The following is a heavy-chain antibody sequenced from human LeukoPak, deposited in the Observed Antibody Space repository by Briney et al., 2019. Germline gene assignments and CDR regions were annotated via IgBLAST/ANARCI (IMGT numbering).Heavy chain of an antibody. D-gene: IGHD1-26*01. V-gene: IGHV1-69*05. J-gene: IGHJ4*02. CDR3: ARGEATVDY. Sequence: SVKVSCKASGGTFSSYAISWVRQAPGQGLEWMGGIIPIFGTANYAQKLQGRVTMTTDTSTSTAYLELRSLRSDDTAVYYCARGEATVDYWGQGTLVTVSS. CDR2: IIPIFGTA. CDR1: GGTFSSYA.